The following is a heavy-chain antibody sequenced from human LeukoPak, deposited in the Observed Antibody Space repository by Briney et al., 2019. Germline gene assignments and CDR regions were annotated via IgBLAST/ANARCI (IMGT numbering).Heavy chain of an antibody. CDR1: GYTFTSYD. CDR2: MNPNSGNT. CDR3: ARCYSSGSPSYNWFDP. V-gene: IGHV1-8*01. J-gene: IGHJ5*02. D-gene: IGHD3-10*01. Sequence: ASVKVSCKASGYTFTSYDINWVRQATGQGLERIGWMNPNSGNTGYAQKFQGRVTMTRNTSISTAYMELSSLRSEDTAVYYCARCYSSGSPSYNWFDPWGQGTLVTVSS.